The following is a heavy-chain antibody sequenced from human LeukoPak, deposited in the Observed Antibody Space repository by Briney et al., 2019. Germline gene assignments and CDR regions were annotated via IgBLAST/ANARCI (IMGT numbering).Heavy chain of an antibody. V-gene: IGHV3-7*01. CDR2: IKQDGSEK. D-gene: IGHD4-17*01. J-gene: IGHJ6*03. CDR3: ARGRGYGDYRYYYYYYMDV. CDR1: GFTYSSYW. Sequence: GGSLRLSCAASGFTYSSYWMSWVRQAPGKGLEWVANIKQDGSEKYYVDSVKGRFTIPRDNAKNSLYLQMNSLRAEDTAVYYCARGRGYGDYRYYYYYYMDVWGKGTTVTVSS.